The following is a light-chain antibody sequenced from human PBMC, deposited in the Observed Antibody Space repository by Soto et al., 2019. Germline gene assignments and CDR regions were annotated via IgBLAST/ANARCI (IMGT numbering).Light chain of an antibody. J-gene: IGKJ2*01. CDR2: GAS. V-gene: IGKV3-20*01. CDR3: QQYGSSPKYT. Sequence: EIVLTQSPGTLSLSPGERATLSCRTSQSVSSSYLAWYQQKPGQAPRLLIYGASSRATGIPDRFSGSGSGTDLTLTISRLEPEDCAVYYCQQYGSSPKYTFGQGTKLEIK. CDR1: QSVSSSY.